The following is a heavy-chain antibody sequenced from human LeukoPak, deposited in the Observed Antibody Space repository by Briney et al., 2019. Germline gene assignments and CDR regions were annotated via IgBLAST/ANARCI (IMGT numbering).Heavy chain of an antibody. J-gene: IGHJ4*02. D-gene: IGHD1-1*01. CDR1: GYTLTELS. CDR2: FDPEDGET. CDR3: VRNVGSGFDY. V-gene: IGHV1-24*01. Sequence: GASVKVSCKVSGYTLTELSMHWVRQAPGKGLEWMGGFDPEDGETIYAQKFQGRVTMTRDTSTSTVYMELSSLRSEDTAVYYCVRNVGSGFDYWGQGTLVTVSS.